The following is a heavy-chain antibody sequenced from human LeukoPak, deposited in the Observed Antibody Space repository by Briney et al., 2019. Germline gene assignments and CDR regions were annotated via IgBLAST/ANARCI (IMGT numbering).Heavy chain of an antibody. CDR2: IYHSGST. D-gene: IGHD2-21*01. CDR1: GGSISSGSYY. V-gene: IGHV4-39*07. J-gene: IGHJ3*02. CDR3: ARDVYSYCGGDCRHAFDI. Sequence: SETLSLTCAVSGGSISSGSYYWSWIRQPPGKGLEWIGSIYHSGSTYYNPSLKSRVTISVDRSKNQFSLKLSSVTAADTAVYYCARDVYSYCGGDCRHAFDIWGQGTMVTVSS.